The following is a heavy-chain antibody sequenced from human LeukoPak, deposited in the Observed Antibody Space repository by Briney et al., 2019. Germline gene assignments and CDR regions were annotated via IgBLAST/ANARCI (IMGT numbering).Heavy chain of an antibody. CDR1: GFTFSSYG. CDR3: AKETPRGFGELSHYLDY. Sequence: PGGSLRLSCAASGFTFSSYGMHWVRQAPGKGLEWVAVISYDGSNKYYADSVKGRFTISRDNSKNTLYLQMNSLRAEDTAVYYCAKETPRGFGELSHYLDYWGQGTLVTVSS. CDR2: ISYDGSNK. V-gene: IGHV3-30*18. D-gene: IGHD3-10*01. J-gene: IGHJ4*02.